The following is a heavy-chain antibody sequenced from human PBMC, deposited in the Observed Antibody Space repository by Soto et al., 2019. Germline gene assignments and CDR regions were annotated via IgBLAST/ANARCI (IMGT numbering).Heavy chain of an antibody. CDR2: TYHSGST. CDR3: AGSSLNGENYYDSSGLPTGIDY. Sequence: SETLSLTCAVSGYSISSGYYWGWIRQPPGKGLEWIGSTYHSGSTYYNPSLKSRVTISVDTSKNQFSLKLSSVTAADTAVYYCAGSSLNGENYYDSSGLPTGIDYWGQGTLVTVSS. V-gene: IGHV4-38-2*01. D-gene: IGHD3-22*01. CDR1: GYSISSGYY. J-gene: IGHJ4*02.